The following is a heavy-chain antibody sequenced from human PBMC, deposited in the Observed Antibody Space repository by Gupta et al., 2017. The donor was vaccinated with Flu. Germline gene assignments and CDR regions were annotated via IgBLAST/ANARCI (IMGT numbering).Heavy chain of an antibody. Sequence: EEQLVVAGGGMVKPGGSLRLSCPASGFAFSYYGMHWVRQDPRKGLAWVSAMSSVVSEIYYADSVKGRFTISRDNAKNSLYLQMNSLRTEDTAVYYCARGSGYLDSWGQGTLVTVSS. J-gene: IGHJ4*02. CDR1: GFAFSYYG. CDR3: ARGSGYLDS. CDR2: MSSVVSEI. V-gene: IGHV3-21*06. D-gene: IGHD3-22*01.